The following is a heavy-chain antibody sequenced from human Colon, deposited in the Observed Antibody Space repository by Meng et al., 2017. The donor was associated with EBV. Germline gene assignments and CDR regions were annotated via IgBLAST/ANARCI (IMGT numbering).Heavy chain of an antibody. J-gene: IGHJ4*02. V-gene: IGHV4-4*02. CDR3: ARVGAYCGGDCYHPR. Sequence: VQLQESGPGLVKPSGPLSLPCAVSGGALSSRNWWSCVRQPPGKGLEWIGEIYHSGSTNYNPSLKSRVTISVDESKNQFSLRLSSVTAADTAVYYCARVGAYCGGDCYHPRWGQGTLVTVSS. CDR1: GGALSSRNW. D-gene: IGHD2-21*02. CDR2: IYHSGST.